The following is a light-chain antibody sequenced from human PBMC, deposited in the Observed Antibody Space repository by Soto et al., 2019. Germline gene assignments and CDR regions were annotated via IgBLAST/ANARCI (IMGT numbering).Light chain of an antibody. J-gene: IGLJ2*01. CDR1: SSDVGGYNY. CDR2: EVS. V-gene: IGLV2-14*01. CDR3: SSYTSSSTVV. Sequence: QSVLTQPASVSGSPGQSITIPCTGTSSDVGGYNYVSWYQQHPGKAPKLMIYEVSNRPSGVSNRFSGSKSGNTASLTISGPQAEDEADYYCSSYTSSSTVVFGGGTKLTVL.